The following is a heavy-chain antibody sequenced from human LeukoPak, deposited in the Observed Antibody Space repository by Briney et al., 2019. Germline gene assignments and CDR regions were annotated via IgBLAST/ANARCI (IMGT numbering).Heavy chain of an antibody. V-gene: IGHV3-15*01. CDR3: TTTPPVGATTFPPFDY. D-gene: IGHD1-26*01. CDR1: GFTFSNAW. Sequence: GGSLRLSCAASGFTFSNAWMSWVRQAPGKGLEWVGRIKSKTDGGTTDHAAPVKGRFTISRDDSKNTLYLQMNSLKTEDTAVYYCTTTPPVGATTFPPFDYWGQGTLVTVSS. J-gene: IGHJ4*02. CDR2: IKSKTDGGTT.